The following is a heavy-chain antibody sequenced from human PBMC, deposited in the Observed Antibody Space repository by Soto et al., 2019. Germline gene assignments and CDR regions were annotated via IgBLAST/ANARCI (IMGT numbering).Heavy chain of an antibody. D-gene: IGHD6-13*01. CDR2: ISGGGGGS. J-gene: IGHJ6*02. CDR1: GFTFSSFA. CDR3: AKDQLTAGGDYYYYYGMDV. Sequence: EVVLLESGGGLVQPGGSLRLSCEASGFTFSSFAMSWVRQTPGKGLEWLSRISGGGGGSYYADSVKGRFTISRDNSKNTLYLQMNSLRVEDTALYYCAKDQLTAGGDYYYYYGMDVWGRGTAVTVSS. V-gene: IGHV3-23*01.